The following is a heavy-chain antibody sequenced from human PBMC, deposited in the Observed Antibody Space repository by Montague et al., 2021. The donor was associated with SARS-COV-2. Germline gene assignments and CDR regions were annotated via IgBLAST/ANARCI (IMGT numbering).Heavy chain of an antibody. CDR2: ISHTGST. J-gene: IGHJ3*02. Sequence: SETLSLTCAVDGGSFTGHDWTWIRQPPGKGLEWIGEISHTGSTNYNSSLKSRVTISVDTSKNQFPLKLISVTAADTAVFYCARVSPYDSSFDIWGQGTMVTVSS. V-gene: IGHV4-34*01. CDR3: ARVSPYDSSFDI. CDR1: GGSFTGHD. D-gene: IGHD5-18*01.